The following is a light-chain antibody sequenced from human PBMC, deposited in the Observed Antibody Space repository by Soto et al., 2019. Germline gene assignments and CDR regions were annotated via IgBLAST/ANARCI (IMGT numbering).Light chain of an antibody. J-gene: IGKJ3*01. V-gene: IGKV1-8*01. CDR2: AAS. Sequence: IRMTQSPSSISASTGDTVTITCRASQGVSTHLAWYQQKPGKAPKLLIYAASTLQIGVPSRFSGSGSGTDFTLTITSLQSEDFATYYCQQYYFYAHTFGPGTKVDIK. CDR3: QQYYFYAHT. CDR1: QGVSTH.